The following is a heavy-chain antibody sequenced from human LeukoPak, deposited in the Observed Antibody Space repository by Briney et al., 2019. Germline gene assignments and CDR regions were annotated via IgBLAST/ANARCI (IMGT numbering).Heavy chain of an antibody. V-gene: IGHV3-7*01. Sequence: PGGSLRLSCAASGFTFKAYWMGWVRQAPGTGLEWVANIQQDGSEKNYVDSVKGRCTISRDNARNSLYLEMNSLRAADTAVYYCARLRYTYGKNFDYWGQGTLVTVSS. CDR3: ARLRYTYGKNFDY. CDR1: GFTFKAYW. D-gene: IGHD5-18*01. J-gene: IGHJ4*02. CDR2: IQQDGSEK.